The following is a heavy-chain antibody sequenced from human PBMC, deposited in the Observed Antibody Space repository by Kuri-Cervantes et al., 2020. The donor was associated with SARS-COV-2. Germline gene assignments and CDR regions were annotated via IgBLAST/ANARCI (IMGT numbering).Heavy chain of an antibody. CDR1: GYSISSGYH. V-gene: IGHV4-38-2*01. J-gene: IGHJ4*02. Sequence: SETLSLTCAVSGYSISSGYHWRWLRQPPGKGLEWFGRIYHSGSTYYNPSRKSRVIVSMDKSKNQFSLKLSSVTAADTAVYYCARGVPGYWGQGSLVTVSS. CDR2: IYHSGST. D-gene: IGHD6-6*01. CDR3: ARGVPGY.